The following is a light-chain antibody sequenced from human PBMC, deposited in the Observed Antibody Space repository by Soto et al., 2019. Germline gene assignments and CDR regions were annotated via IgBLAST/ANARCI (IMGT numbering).Light chain of an antibody. Sequence: EIVMTQSPDTLSLSPGERATLSCSASQTVGSNLAWYQQKPGQAPRLLINDASTRATGIPARFSGSGAGTEFTLSSNSLQSEDFALYDCQQYNYWPRTFGQGTRLEIK. J-gene: IGKJ2*02. CDR3: QQYNYWPRT. CDR2: DAS. V-gene: IGKV3D-15*01. CDR1: QTVGSN.